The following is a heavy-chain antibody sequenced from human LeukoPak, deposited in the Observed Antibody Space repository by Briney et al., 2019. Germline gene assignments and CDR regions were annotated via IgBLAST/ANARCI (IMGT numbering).Heavy chain of an antibody. V-gene: IGHV4-4*07. CDR1: DTSINTYY. Sequence: ETLSLTCTVSDTSINTYYWSWIRQPAGQGLEWIGHIYATGITNYNPSLKSRVTMSIDTSKNQFSLNLRSVTAADTAVYFCAKVAKYYYGSETYFFFENWGQGTLVTVSS. J-gene: IGHJ4*02. CDR3: AKVAKYYYGSETYFFFEN. CDR2: IYATGIT. D-gene: IGHD3-10*01.